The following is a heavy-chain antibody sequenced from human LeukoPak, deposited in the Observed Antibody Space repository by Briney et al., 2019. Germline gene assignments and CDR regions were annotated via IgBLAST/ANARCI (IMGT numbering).Heavy chain of an antibody. CDR2: INTDGTST. J-gene: IGHJ4*02. CDR1: GFNFSTYW. V-gene: IGHV3-74*01. Sequence: PGGSLRLSCEASGFNFSTYWMNWVRQAPGKGLVWVSRINTDGTSTSYADSVKGRFTISRDNAKNTLYLQMSSLRAEDTAVYYCARGGPRRGAYFDYWGQGTLVTVSS. CDR3: ARGGPRRGAYFDY.